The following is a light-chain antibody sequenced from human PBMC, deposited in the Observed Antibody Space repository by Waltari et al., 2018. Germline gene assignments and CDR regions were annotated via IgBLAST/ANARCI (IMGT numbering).Light chain of an antibody. J-gene: IGLJ3*02. CDR1: SSNIGNNY. Sequence: QSVLTQPPSVSAAPGQKVTISCSGSSSNIGNNYVSWYQQVPGTAPKLLIYENNRLPSGIPDRFSGSKSGTSATLGITGLQTGDEADYYCGTWDSSLSSWVFGGGTKLTAL. CDR2: ENN. V-gene: IGLV1-51*02. CDR3: GTWDSSLSSWV.